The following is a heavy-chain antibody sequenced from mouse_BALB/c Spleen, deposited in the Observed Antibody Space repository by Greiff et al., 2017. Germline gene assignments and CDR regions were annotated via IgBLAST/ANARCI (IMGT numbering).Heavy chain of an antibody. CDR1: GYTFTNYW. J-gene: IGHJ1*01. CDR2: IYPGGGYT. CDR3: ASSGYYGSSSSWYFDV. D-gene: IGHD1-1*01. Sequence: VQLQQSGAELVRPGTSVKISCKASGYTFTNYWLGWVKQRPGHGLEWIGDIYPGGGYTNYNEKFKGKATLTADTSSSTAYMQLSSLTSEDSAVYFCASSGYYGSSSSWYFDVWGAGTTVTVSS. V-gene: IGHV1-63*02.